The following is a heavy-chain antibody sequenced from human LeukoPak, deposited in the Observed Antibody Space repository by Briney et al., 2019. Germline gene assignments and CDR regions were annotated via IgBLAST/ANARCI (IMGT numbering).Heavy chain of an antibody. V-gene: IGHV1-18*04. CDR2: ISGYNGHT. D-gene: IGHD4-17*01. Sequence: ASVKVSCKASGYTFTSCNIGWVRQAPGQGLEWMGWISGYNGHTNYALRLQGRVTMTTDTSTSTAYLELRSLRSDDTAVFYCARRWTTMTDDYFDYWGQGTLVIVSS. CDR3: ARRWTTMTDDYFDY. CDR1: GYTFTSCN. J-gene: IGHJ4*02.